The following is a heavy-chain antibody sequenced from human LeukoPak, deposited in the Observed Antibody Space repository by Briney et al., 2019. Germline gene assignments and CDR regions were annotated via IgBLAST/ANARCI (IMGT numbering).Heavy chain of an antibody. V-gene: IGHV3-30*04. CDR1: GFTFSSYA. CDR3: ARWRMTTVTIGAGYTYYYYYYMDV. CDR2: ISYDGSNK. Sequence: GGSLRLSCAASGFTFSSYAMHWVRQAPGKGLEWVAVISYDGSNKYYADSVKGRFTISRDNAKNSLYLQMNSLRAEDTAVYYCARWRMTTVTIGAGYTYYYYYYMDVWGKGTTVTVSS. J-gene: IGHJ6*03. D-gene: IGHD4-17*01.